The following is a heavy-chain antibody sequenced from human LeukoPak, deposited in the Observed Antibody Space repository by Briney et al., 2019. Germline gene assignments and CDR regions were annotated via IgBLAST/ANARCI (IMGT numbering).Heavy chain of an antibody. D-gene: IGHD3-22*01. CDR1: RFTFDDYI. V-gene: IGHV3-43*01. Sequence: GGSLRLSCAASRFTFDDYIMHWVRQAPGKGLEWVSLISWDGETTYYADSVKGRFTTSRDNSKNSLYLQMNSLRSEDTALYYCAKARGLIGGAFDIWGRGTMVTVSS. CDR2: ISWDGETT. CDR3: AKARGLIGGAFDI. J-gene: IGHJ3*02.